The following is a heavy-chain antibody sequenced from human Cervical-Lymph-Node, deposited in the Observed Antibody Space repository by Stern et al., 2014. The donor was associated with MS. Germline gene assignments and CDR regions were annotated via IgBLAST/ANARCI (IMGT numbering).Heavy chain of an antibody. J-gene: IGHJ4*02. CDR3: ARGRGGNYRYYFDY. Sequence: VQLLQPGGGLVKPGGSLRLSCAASGFTFSSYSMNWVRQAPGQGLEWVASIRSGGSYNYYADSLKGRFTISRDNAKNSLYLQMNSLRAEDTAVYYCARGRGGNYRYYFDYWGQGTLVTVSS. CDR2: IRSGGSYN. V-gene: IGHV3-21*01. D-gene: IGHD4-23*01. CDR1: GFTFSSYS.